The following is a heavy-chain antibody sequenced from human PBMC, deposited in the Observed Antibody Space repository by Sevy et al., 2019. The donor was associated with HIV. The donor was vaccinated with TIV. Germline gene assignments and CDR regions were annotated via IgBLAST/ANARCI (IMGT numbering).Heavy chain of an antibody. J-gene: IGHJ6*03. CDR3: AREYGSGSYYNYYYYYMDV. Sequence: GGSLRLSCAASGFTFSSYEMNWVRQAPGKGLEWVSYISSSGSTIYYADSVKGRFTISRDNTKNSLYLQMNSLRAEDTAVYYCAREYGSGSYYNYYYYYMDVWGKGTTVTVSS. CDR1: GFTFSSYE. V-gene: IGHV3-48*03. D-gene: IGHD3-10*01. CDR2: ISSSGSTI.